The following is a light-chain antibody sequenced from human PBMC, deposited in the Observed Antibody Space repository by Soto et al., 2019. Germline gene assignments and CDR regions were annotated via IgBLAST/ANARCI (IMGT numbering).Light chain of an antibody. Sequence: QSVLTQPPSVSAAPGQKVTISCSGSSSNIGNNYISWYQHLPGTAPKLLIYENNNRPSGVFDRFSGSRSGTSATLDITGLQTGDEADYYCGTWDSSLNAWVFGGGTKLTVL. V-gene: IGLV1-51*02. CDR1: SSNIGNNY. CDR2: ENN. J-gene: IGLJ3*02. CDR3: GTWDSSLNAWV.